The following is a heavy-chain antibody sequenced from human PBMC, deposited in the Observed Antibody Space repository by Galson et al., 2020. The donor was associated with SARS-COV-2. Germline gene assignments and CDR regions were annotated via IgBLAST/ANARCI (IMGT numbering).Heavy chain of an antibody. CDR1: GFTFSNYN. J-gene: IGHJ4*02. CDR2: ISSTTSYI. D-gene: IGHD6-19*01. V-gene: IGHV3-21*01. Sequence: GGSLRLSCAASGFTFSNYNMHWVRQAPGKGLEWVSSISSTTSYIYYADSVKGRFTMSRDNAKNSLYLQMDSLRAEDTAVYYCARDLITVAGQFDYGGQGSLVSVSS. CDR3: ARDLITVAGQFDY.